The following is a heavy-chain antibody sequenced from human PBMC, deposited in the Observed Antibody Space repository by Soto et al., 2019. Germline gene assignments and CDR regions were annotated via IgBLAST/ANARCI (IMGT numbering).Heavy chain of an antibody. D-gene: IGHD2-15*01. Sequence: GESLKISCAASGFTFSDYYMSWIRQAPGKGLEWVSYISSSGSTIYYADSVKGRFTISRDNAKNSLYLQMNSLRAEDTAVYYCARLAYCSGGSCYLYYFDYWGQGTLVTVSS. CDR2: ISSSGSTI. V-gene: IGHV3-11*01. J-gene: IGHJ4*02. CDR3: ARLAYCSGGSCYLYYFDY. CDR1: GFTFSDYY.